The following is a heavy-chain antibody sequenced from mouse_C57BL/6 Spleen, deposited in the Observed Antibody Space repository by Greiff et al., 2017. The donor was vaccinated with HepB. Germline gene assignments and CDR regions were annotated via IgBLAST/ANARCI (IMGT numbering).Heavy chain of an antibody. Sequence: EVQLQQSGPELVKPGASVKIPCKASGYTFTDYNMDWVKQSHGKSLEWIGDINPNNGGTIYNQKFKGKATLTVDKSSSTAYMELRSLTSEDTAVYYCAREGLSTMVTTGFAYWGQGTLVTVSA. V-gene: IGHV1-18*01. CDR1: GYTFTDYN. CDR3: AREGLSTMVTTGFAY. J-gene: IGHJ3*01. CDR2: INPNNGGT. D-gene: IGHD2-2*01.